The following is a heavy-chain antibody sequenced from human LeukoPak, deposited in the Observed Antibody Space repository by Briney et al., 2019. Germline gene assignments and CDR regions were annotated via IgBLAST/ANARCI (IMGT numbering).Heavy chain of an antibody. CDR1: GFTFSSYG. J-gene: IGHJ3*02. CDR2: ISSNGGST. Sequence: GGSLRLSCAASGFTFSSYGMHWVRQAPGKGLEYVSAISSNGGSTYYANSVKGRFTISRDNSKNTLYLQMGSLRAEDMAVYYCAREYSYGSDAFDIWGQGTMVTVSS. V-gene: IGHV3-64*01. D-gene: IGHD5-18*01. CDR3: AREYSYGSDAFDI.